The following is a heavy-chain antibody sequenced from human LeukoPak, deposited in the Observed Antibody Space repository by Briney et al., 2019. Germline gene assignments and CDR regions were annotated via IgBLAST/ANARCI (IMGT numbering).Heavy chain of an antibody. V-gene: IGHV1-18*01. D-gene: IGHD6-19*01. Sequence: GASVKLSCKASGYTFTSYGISWVRQAPGQGLEWMGWISAYNGNTNYAQKLQGRGTMTTDTPTSTAYMELRSLRSDDTAVYYCARDRGWDLSSDYFASWGQGTLVTVSS. CDR2: ISAYNGNT. J-gene: IGHJ4*02. CDR3: ARDRGWDLSSDYFAS. CDR1: GYTFTSYG.